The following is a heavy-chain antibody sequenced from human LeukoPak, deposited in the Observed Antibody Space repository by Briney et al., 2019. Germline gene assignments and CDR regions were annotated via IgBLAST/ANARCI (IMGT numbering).Heavy chain of an antibody. J-gene: IGHJ4*02. CDR2: IYYSGST. Sequence: SETLSLTCTVSGGSIRTYYWSWIRQPPGKGLEWIGNIYYSGSTNYNPSLKSRVTISVDTSKNQFSLKLSSVTAADTAVYYCARSARYSDWFREFDYWGQGALVTVSS. CDR3: ARSARYSDWFREFDY. CDR1: GGSIRTYY. V-gene: IGHV4-59*01. D-gene: IGHD3-9*01.